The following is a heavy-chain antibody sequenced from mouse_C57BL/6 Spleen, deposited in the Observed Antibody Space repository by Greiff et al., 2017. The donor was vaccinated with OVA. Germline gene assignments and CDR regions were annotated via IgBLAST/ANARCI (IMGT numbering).Heavy chain of an antibody. Sequence: QVQLQQPGAELVKPGASVKLSCKASGYTFTSYWMQWVKQRPGQGLEWIGAIDPSDSYTNYNQKFKGKATLTVDQSSSTAYMQLSSLTSEDSAVYDCARLVRSYDFDYWGQGTTLTVSS. CDR1: GYTFTSYW. D-gene: IGHD1-1*01. J-gene: IGHJ2*01. V-gene: IGHV1-50*01. CDR2: IDPSDSYT. CDR3: ARLVRSYDFDY.